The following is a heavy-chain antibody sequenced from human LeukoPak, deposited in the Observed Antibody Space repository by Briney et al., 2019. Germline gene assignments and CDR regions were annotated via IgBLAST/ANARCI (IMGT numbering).Heavy chain of an antibody. CDR2: INDRGGDT. Sequence: GGSLSLSCAASGFTFSNYAMTWDRQAPGQGLEWISAINDRGGDTYYADSVKGRFTISRDNSKNTGYVQMNSLRAEDTAVYYWAKGLRGNYDYWGQGTLVTVSS. D-gene: IGHD1-26*01. V-gene: IGHV3-23*01. CDR3: AKGLRGNYDY. J-gene: IGHJ4*02. CDR1: GFTFSNYA.